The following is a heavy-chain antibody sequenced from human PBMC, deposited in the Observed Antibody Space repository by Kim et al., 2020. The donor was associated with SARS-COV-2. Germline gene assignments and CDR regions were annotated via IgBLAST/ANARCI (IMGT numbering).Heavy chain of an antibody. D-gene: IGHD1-1*01. J-gene: IGHJ5*02. CDR3: ARDGDRNGGNWFDP. Sequence: SQKFQDRVSISRDTSASTAYMELSSLRSEDTAVYYCARDGDRNGGNWFDPWGQGTLVTVSS. V-gene: IGHV1-3*01.